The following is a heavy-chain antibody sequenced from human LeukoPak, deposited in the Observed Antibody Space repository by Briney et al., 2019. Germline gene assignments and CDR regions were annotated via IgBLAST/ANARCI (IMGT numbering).Heavy chain of an antibody. CDR2: YGAGAA. J-gene: IGHJ4*02. D-gene: IGHD6-13*01. Sequence: GGSLRLSCAASGINVSANYMTWIRQAPGKGLEWVSLYGAGAAYYAESVRGRFIISRDNSKNTLFLQMNSLRAEDTAVYYCVSPTGQQLIPYDYWGQGTHVAVSS. CDR3: VSPTGQQLIPYDY. V-gene: IGHV3-66*02. CDR1: GINVSANY.